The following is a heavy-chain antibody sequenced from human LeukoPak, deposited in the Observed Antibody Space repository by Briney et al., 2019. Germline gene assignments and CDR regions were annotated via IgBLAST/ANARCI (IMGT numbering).Heavy chain of an antibody. Sequence: ASVKVSCKASGYTFSRCGISWVRQAPGQGLEWMGWISDYSGKTNYAQKVQGRVTMTTDTSTSTAYMELRSLRSDDAAVYYGARGISQLDWFDPWGQGTLVTVSS. J-gene: IGHJ5*02. CDR1: GYTFSRCG. V-gene: IGHV1-18*01. CDR2: ISDYSGKT. CDR3: ARGISQLDWFDP. D-gene: IGHD6-6*01.